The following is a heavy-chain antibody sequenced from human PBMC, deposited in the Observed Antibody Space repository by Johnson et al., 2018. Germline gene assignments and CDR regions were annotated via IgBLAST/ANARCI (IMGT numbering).Heavy chain of an antibody. Sequence: QVQLVESGGGVVQPGRSLRLSCAASGFTFSSYGMHWVRQAPGKGLEWVAVISYDGSNKYYADSVKGRFTISRDNSKNTLDLQMNSLRAEDTAVYYCAKDVVLGYQLDDAFDIWGQGTMVTVSS. V-gene: IGHV3-30*18. CDR2: ISYDGSNK. CDR1: GFTFSSYG. D-gene: IGHD2-2*01. CDR3: AKDVVLGYQLDDAFDI. J-gene: IGHJ3*02.